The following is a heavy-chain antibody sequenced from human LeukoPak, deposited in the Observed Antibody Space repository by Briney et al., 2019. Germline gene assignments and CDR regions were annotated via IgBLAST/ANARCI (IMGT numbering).Heavy chain of an antibody. Sequence: ASVKVSCKVSGYTLTELSMHWVRQAPGKGLEWMGGFDPEDGETIYAQKFQGRVTMTEDTSTDTAYMELSSLRSEDTAVYYCATDMRTVADYYYYSMDVWGQGTTVTVSS. V-gene: IGHV1-24*01. CDR1: GYTLTELS. J-gene: IGHJ6*02. D-gene: IGHD4-23*01. CDR2: FDPEDGET. CDR3: ATDMRTVADYYYYSMDV.